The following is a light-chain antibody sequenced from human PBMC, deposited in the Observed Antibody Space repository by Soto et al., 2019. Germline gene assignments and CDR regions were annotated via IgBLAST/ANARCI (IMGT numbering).Light chain of an antibody. CDR1: QSLSSY. CDR2: DAS. CDR3: HPRSNWPRPT. J-gene: IGKJ5*01. Sequence: GLTQLPATLYLSRGESAALSCRASQSLSSYLAWYQQKPGQAPRLLIYDASNRATGIPARFSGSGSGTDFTLTISSLEPEDFAVYYCHPRSNWPRPTYGQGTLLENK. V-gene: IGKV3-11*01.